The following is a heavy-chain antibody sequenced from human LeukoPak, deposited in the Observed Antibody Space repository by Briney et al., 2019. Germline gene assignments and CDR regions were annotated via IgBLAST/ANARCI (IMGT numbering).Heavy chain of an antibody. Sequence: QPGRSLRLSCAASGFTFSSYVMHWVRQAPGKGLEWVAVIWYDGSTEYYADSVKGRFTISRDSSRNTLYLQMNSLRAEDTAVYYCANSLIAAARYYYYGMDVWGQGTTVTVSS. CDR1: GFTFSSYV. CDR3: ANSLIAAARYYYYGMDV. CDR2: IWYDGSTE. J-gene: IGHJ6*02. V-gene: IGHV3-33*06. D-gene: IGHD6-13*01.